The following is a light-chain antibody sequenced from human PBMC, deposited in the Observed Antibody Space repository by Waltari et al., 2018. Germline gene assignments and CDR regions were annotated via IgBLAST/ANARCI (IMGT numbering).Light chain of an antibody. CDR2: DDN. CDR3: CSYAGSYTWV. CDR1: SSAVGTYNL. V-gene: IGLV2-23*01. Sequence: QSALTQPASVSGSPGQSITISCPGTSSAVGTYNLVSWYQQYPGKAPKVMIYDDNRRPSGVSDRFSGSKSGNTASLTISGVQAEDEADYYCCSYAGSYTWVFGGGTKLTVL. J-gene: IGLJ3*02.